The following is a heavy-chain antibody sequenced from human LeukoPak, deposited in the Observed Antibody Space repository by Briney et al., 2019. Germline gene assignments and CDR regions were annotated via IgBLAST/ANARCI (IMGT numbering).Heavy chain of an antibody. J-gene: IGHJ4*02. CDR2: INPSGGST. CDR3: ERVTRYGSGSYYNGLFPIDY. V-gene: IGHV1-46*01. D-gene: IGHD3-10*01. Sequence: ASVKLSCKASGYTFTSYYMHWVRQAPGQGLEWMGIINPSGGSTSYAQKFQGRVTITRDTATSTVYMELTSLRSEDTAVYYCERVTRYGSGSYYNGLFPIDYWGQGTLVTVSS. CDR1: GYTFTSYY.